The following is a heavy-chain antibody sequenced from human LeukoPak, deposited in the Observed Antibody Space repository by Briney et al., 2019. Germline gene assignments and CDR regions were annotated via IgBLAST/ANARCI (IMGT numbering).Heavy chain of an antibody. D-gene: IGHD3-22*01. CDR2: IYYSGST. CDR3: ARDSSGYYDN. V-gene: IGHV4-39*07. Sequence: SETLSLTCTVSGGSISSSSYYWGWIRQPPGKGLEWIGSIYYSGSTYYNPSLKSRVTISVDTSKNQFSLKLSSVTAADTAVYYCARDSSGYYDNWGQGTLVTVSS. J-gene: IGHJ4*02. CDR1: GGSISSSSYY.